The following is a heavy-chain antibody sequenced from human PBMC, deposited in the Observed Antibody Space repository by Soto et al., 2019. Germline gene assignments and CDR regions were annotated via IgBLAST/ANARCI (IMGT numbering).Heavy chain of an antibody. Sequence: KSSETLSLTCTVSGGSISSYYWSWIRQPPGKGLEWIGYIYYSGSTNYNPSLKSRVTISVDTSKNHFSLKLSSVTAADTAVYYCARQYSSSWYLGRRERAYYCMEVWGQGTTVTVAS. V-gene: IGHV4-59*01. CDR3: ARQYSSSWYLGRRERAYYCMEV. CDR1: GGSISSYY. CDR2: IYYSGST. D-gene: IGHD6-13*01. J-gene: IGHJ6*02.